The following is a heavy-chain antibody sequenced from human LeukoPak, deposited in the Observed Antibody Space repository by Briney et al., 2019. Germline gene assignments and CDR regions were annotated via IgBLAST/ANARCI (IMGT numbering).Heavy chain of an antibody. V-gene: IGHV3-7*04. D-gene: IGHD3-22*01. CDR1: GFTFRGYW. CDR3: SGDSTRYYWTY. Sequence: GGALRLSWAASGFTFRGYWMSWVRQAPGNGVGGVANIKQEGREKYYGDSVRGRFTISRDNAKNSLYVQMDNLRAEDAGVYYCSGDSTRYYWTYSGEGTPVTVS. CDR2: IKQEGREK. J-gene: IGHJ4*02.